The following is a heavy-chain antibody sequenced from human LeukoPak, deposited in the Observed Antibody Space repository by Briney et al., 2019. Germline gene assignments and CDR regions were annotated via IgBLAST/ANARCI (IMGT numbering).Heavy chain of an antibody. V-gene: IGHV3-74*01. CDR1: GFTFSNYW. Sequence: PGGSLRLSCAASGFTFSNYWMHWVRRAPGKGLVWVSRISPDGSSTSYGDSVKGRFTISRDNAKNMVYLQMNSLRAEDTAVYYCIRSRSGSYGYFDYWGQGTLVTVSS. CDR2: ISPDGSST. D-gene: IGHD3-10*01. CDR3: IRSRSGSYGYFDY. J-gene: IGHJ4*02.